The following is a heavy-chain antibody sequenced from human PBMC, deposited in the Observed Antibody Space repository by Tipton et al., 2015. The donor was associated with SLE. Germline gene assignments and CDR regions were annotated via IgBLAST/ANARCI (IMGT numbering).Heavy chain of an antibody. J-gene: IGHJ2*01. V-gene: IGHV3-30*04. Sequence: SLRLSCAASGFTFSSYAMHWVRQAPGKGLEWVVVISYDGSNKYYADSVKGRFTISRDNSKNTLYLQMNSLRAEDAAVYYCARARATVTYWYFDLWGRGTLVTVSS. CDR3: ARARATVTYWYFDL. CDR1: GFTFSSYA. D-gene: IGHD4-17*01. CDR2: ISYDGSNK.